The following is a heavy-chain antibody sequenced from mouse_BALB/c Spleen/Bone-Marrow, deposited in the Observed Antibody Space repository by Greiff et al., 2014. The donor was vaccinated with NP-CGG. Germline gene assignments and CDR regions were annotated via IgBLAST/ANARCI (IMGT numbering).Heavy chain of an antibody. CDR2: INPYNGGT. Sequence: EVQLQQSGPELVKPGASMKISCKASGYSFTGYTMNWVKQSHGKNLEWIGLINPYNGGTSYNQKFKGKATLTVDKSSSTAYMELISLTSEDSAVYYCAKDYYGSSYGFAYWGQGTLVTVSA. V-gene: IGHV1-18*01. CDR3: AKDYYGSSYGFAY. D-gene: IGHD1-1*01. J-gene: IGHJ3*01. CDR1: GYSFTGYT.